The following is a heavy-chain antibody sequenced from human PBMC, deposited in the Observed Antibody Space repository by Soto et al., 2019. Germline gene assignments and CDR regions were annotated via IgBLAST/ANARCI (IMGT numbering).Heavy chain of an antibody. CDR1: GFSLSTSGVG. Sequence: QITLKESGPTLVEPTQTLTLTCTFSGFSLSTSGVGVGWIRQPPGKALEWLALIYWDDEKRSSSSLNSRLTITKDTSKNQLALTMTNMDPVDTATYYCAHSRPPRLLDYWGQGTLVTVSS. J-gene: IGHJ4*02. D-gene: IGHD6-6*01. V-gene: IGHV2-5*02. CDR2: IYWDDEK. CDR3: AHSRPPRLLDY.